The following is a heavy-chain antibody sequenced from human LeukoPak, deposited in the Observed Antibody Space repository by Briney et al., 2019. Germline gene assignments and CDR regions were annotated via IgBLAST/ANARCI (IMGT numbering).Heavy chain of an antibody. D-gene: IGHD2-15*01. Sequence: GESLKISCKGFGYSFNTYWIAWVRQMPGKGLEWMGIIYPGDSDTRYRPSFQGQVTISADKSITTAYLHWSSLTASDTAMYYCARQRYCSGGTCYADYWGQGTLVTVSS. CDR3: ARQRYCSGGTCYADY. J-gene: IGHJ4*02. CDR1: GYSFNTYW. CDR2: IYPGDSDT. V-gene: IGHV5-51*01.